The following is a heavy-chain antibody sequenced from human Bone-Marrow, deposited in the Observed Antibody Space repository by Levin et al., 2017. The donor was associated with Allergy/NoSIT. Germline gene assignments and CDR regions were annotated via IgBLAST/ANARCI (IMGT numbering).Heavy chain of an antibody. D-gene: IGHD3-10*01. J-gene: IGHJ5*02. Sequence: GESLRLSCAASGFTFSDYAMHWVRQAPGKGLEWVAVISYDGTNKYYADSVKGRFTISRDSSNNTLYLQMNSLRVEDTAMFYCARGFFFGSGNYGILTWFDPWGQGTLVTVSS. CDR1: GFTFSDYA. CDR3: ARGFFFGSGNYGILTWFDP. V-gene: IGHV3-30*04. CDR2: ISYDGTNK.